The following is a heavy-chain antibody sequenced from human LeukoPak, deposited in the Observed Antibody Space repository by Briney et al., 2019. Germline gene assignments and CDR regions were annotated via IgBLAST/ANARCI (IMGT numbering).Heavy chain of an antibody. J-gene: IGHJ4*02. V-gene: IGHV1-2*02. CDR2: INPNSGGT. D-gene: IGHD2-21*02. Sequence: ASVKVSCKTSGYMFTGYYMHWVRQAPGQGLEWMGWINPNSGGTNYAQKFQGRVTMTRDTSISTAYMELSSLRSDDTAVYYCARGYCSGDCFTLFDYWGQGTLVTVSS. CDR3: ARGYCSGDCFTLFDY. CDR1: GYMFTGYY.